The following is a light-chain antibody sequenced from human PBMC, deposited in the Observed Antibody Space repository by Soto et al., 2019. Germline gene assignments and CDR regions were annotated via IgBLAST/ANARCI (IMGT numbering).Light chain of an antibody. V-gene: IGKV1-39*01. Sequence: DIQMTQSPSSLSASVGDRVTITCRASQSIISYLNWDHQKPGKAPKLLIYDASSLQSGVPSRFSGSGSGTDFTLTISSLQPEDAATYYCQDSYSTPLTFGGGTKVEIK. CDR1: QSIISY. CDR2: DAS. J-gene: IGKJ4*01. CDR3: QDSYSTPLT.